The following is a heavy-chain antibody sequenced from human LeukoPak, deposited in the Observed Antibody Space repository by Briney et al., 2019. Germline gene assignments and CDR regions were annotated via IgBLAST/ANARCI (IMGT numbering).Heavy chain of an antibody. J-gene: IGHJ4*02. V-gene: IGHV1-8*01. CDR1: GYTFTRYD. D-gene: IGHD3-22*01. Sequence: ASVKVSCKASGYTFTRYDINWVRQATGQGLEWMGWMNPNSGNTGYAQKFQGRVTMTRNTSISTAYMELSSPRSEDTAVYYCARTSDYDSSGYYFPFDYWGQGTLVTVSS. CDR2: MNPNSGNT. CDR3: ARTSDYDSSGYYFPFDY.